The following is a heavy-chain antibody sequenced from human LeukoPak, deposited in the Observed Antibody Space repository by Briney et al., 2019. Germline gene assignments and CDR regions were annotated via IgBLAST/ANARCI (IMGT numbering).Heavy chain of an antibody. CDR1: GFTFSSYA. J-gene: IGHJ4*02. CDR2: ISSSGSTI. Sequence: GGSLRLSCAASGFTFSSYAMSWIRQAPGKGLEWVSYISSSGSTIYYADSVKGRFTISRDNAKNSLYLQMNSLRAEDTAVYYCARDRDRMATITPFLNYWGQGTLVTVSS. D-gene: IGHD5-24*01. CDR3: ARDRDRMATITPFLNY. V-gene: IGHV3-11*01.